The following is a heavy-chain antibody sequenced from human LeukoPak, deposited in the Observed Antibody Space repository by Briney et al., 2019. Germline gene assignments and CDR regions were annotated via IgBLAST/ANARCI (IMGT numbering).Heavy chain of an antibody. CDR3: ARDRGGHYDYVWGSYRYFDY. Sequence: GGSLRLSCAASEFTFSTYSMNWVRQAPGKGLEWVSSISSGSTYIYYADSVKGRFTISRDNAKNSLYLQMNSLRAEDTAVYYCARDRGGHYDYVWGSYRYFDYWGQGTLVTVSS. D-gene: IGHD3-16*02. CDR1: EFTFSTYS. CDR2: ISSGSTYI. J-gene: IGHJ4*02. V-gene: IGHV3-21*01.